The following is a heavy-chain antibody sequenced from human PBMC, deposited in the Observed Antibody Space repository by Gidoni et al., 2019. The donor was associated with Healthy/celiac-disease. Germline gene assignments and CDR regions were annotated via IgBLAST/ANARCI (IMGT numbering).Heavy chain of an antibody. CDR2: IKSKTDGGTT. CDR3: TTVGEYYDILTGYYTPGY. Sequence: EVQLVESGGGLVKPGGSLRLSCAASGFTFSNAWMRWVRQAPGKGLEWVGRIKSKTDGGTTDYAEPVKGRFTISRDDSKNTLYLQMNSLKTEDTAVYYCTTVGEYYDILTGYYTPGYWGQGTLVTVSS. V-gene: IGHV3-15*01. J-gene: IGHJ4*02. CDR1: GFTFSNAW. D-gene: IGHD3-9*01.